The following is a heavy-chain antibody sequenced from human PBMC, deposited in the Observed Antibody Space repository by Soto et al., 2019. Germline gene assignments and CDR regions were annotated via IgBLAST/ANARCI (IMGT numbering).Heavy chain of an antibody. CDR1: GFSLSTSGVG. CDR2: IYWNDDK. Sequence: SGPTLVNPTQTLTLTCTFSGFSLSTSGVGVGWIRQPPGKALEWLALIYWNDDKRYSPSLKSRLTITKDTSKNQVVLTMTNMDPVDTATYYCAHKRPHSSSWYPWFDPWGQGMLVTVSS. D-gene: IGHD6-13*01. V-gene: IGHV2-5*01. J-gene: IGHJ5*02. CDR3: AHKRPHSSSWYPWFDP.